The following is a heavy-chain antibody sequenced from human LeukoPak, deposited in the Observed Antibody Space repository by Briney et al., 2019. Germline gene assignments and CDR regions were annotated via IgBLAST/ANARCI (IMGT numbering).Heavy chain of an antibody. D-gene: IGHD3-10*01. CDR3: ARDLSGSYSGGYFDY. CDR1: GGTFSSYA. Sequence: SVKVSCTASGGTFSSYAISRVRQAPGQGREWMGGIIPIFGTANYAQKFQGRVTITADESTSTAYMELSSLRSEDTAVYYCARDLSGSYSGGYFDYWGQGTLVTVSS. J-gene: IGHJ4*02. V-gene: IGHV1-69*01. CDR2: IIPIFGTA.